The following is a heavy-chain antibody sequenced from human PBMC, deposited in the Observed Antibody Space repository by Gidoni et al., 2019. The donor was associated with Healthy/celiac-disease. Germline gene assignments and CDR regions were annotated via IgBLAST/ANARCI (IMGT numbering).Heavy chain of an antibody. Sequence: SGSTYYNPSLKSRVTISVDTSKNQFSLKLSSVTAADTAVYYCARVARIAADAFDIWGQGTMVTVSS. J-gene: IGHJ3*02. CDR2: SGST. D-gene: IGHD6-25*01. V-gene: IGHV4-39*07. CDR3: ARVARIAADAFDI.